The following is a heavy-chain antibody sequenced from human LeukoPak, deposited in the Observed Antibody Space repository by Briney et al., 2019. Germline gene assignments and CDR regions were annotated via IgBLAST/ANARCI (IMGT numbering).Heavy chain of an antibody. CDR3: ARASGSYWWFDS. CDR1: GFTFSSYG. V-gene: IGHV3-23*01. CDR2: IRAGGDNT. D-gene: IGHD1-26*01. J-gene: IGHJ5*01. Sequence: GGSLRLSCAASGFTFSSYGMSWVRQAPGKGLEWVSGIRAGGDNTYYADSVKGRFTISRDNAKNTLYLQMNSLRAEDTAVYYCARASGSYWWFDSWGQGTLVTVSS.